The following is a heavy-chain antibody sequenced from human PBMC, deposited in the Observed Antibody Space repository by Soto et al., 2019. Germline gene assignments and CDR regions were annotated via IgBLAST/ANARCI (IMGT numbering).Heavy chain of an antibody. CDR3: ARPAGSGWRYSYYGMDV. Sequence: SSETLSLTCTVSGGSISSSSYYWGWIRQPPGQGLEWIGRIYYSGSTYYNPSLKSRVTISVDTSKNQFSLKLSSVTAADTAVYYCARPAGSGWRYSYYGMDVWGQGHTVTVSS. CDR1: GGSISSSSYY. J-gene: IGHJ6*02. D-gene: IGHD6-19*01. V-gene: IGHV4-39*01. CDR2: IYYSGST.